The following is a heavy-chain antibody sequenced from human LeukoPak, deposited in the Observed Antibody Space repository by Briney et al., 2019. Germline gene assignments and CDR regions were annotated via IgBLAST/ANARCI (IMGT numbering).Heavy chain of an antibody. CDR2: IYYSGST. CDR3: ARESRGYSSSWYNWFDP. V-gene: IGHV4-31*03. Sequence: PSQTLSLTCTVSGGSISSGGYSWSWIRQHPGKGLEWIGYIYYSGSTYYNPSLKSRVTISVDTSKNQSSLKLSSVTAADTAVYYCARESRGYSSSWYNWFDPWGQGTLVTVSS. CDR1: GGSISSGGYS. J-gene: IGHJ5*02. D-gene: IGHD6-13*01.